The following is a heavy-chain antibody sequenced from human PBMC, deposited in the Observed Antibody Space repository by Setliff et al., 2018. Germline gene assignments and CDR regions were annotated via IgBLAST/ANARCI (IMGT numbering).Heavy chain of an antibody. CDR1: GGSISSSSYY. J-gene: IGHJ4*02. D-gene: IGHD3-22*01. CDR3: ARYNYYDSSGYFLTFDY. CDR2: IYYSGGT. Sequence: SETLSLTCTVPGGSISSSSYYWGWIRQPPGKGLEWIGSIYYSGGTYYNPSLKSRVTISVDTSKNQFSLKLSSVTAADTAVYYCARYNYYDSSGYFLTFDYWGQGTLVTVSS. V-gene: IGHV4-39*01.